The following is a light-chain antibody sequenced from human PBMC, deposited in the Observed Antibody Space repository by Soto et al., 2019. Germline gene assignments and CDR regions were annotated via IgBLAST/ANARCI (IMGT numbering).Light chain of an antibody. CDR2: KAS. CDR3: QQYNSYPYT. V-gene: IGKV1-5*03. Sequence: DIQMTQSPSTLSASIGDRVTITCRASQSISSWLAWYQQKPGKAPKLLIYKASSLESGIPSRFSGSMSGTEFTLTISSLQPDDFATYYSQQYNSYPYTFGQGNKLEIK. J-gene: IGKJ2*01. CDR1: QSISSW.